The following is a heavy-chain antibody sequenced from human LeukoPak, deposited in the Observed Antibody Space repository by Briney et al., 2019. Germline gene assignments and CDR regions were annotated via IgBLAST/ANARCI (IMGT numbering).Heavy chain of an antibody. CDR2: ASFSETT. J-gene: IGHJ4*02. D-gene: IGHD2-8*01. CDR1: GGSITNYN. Sequence: SETLSLACTISGGSITNYNWTWIRQPPGKGLEWIGYASFSETTDYNPSLKNRVTISVDTSKNQFSLKLNSVTAADTAVYYCASRRSSGVCDYWGQGTLVTVSS. CDR3: ASRRSSGVCDY. V-gene: IGHV4-59*13.